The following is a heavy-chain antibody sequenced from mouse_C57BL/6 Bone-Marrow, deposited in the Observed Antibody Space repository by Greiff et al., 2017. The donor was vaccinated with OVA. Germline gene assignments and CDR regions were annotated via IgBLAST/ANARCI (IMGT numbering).Heavy chain of an antibody. V-gene: IGHV1-19*01. D-gene: IGHD4-1*01. CDR1: GYTFTDYY. CDR2: INPYNGGT. Sequence: VQLQQSGPVLVKPGASVKMSCKASGYTFTDYYMNWVKQSHGKSLEWIGVINPYNGGTSYNQKFKGKATLTVDKSSSTAYMELNSLTSEDSAVYYCARRVTGTWFAYWGQGTLVTVSA. J-gene: IGHJ3*01. CDR3: ARRVTGTWFAY.